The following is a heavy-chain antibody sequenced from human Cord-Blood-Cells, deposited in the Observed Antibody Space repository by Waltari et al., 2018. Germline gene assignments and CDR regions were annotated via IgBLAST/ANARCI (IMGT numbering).Heavy chain of an antibody. CDR1: GFTCSSYG. D-gene: IGHD6-13*01. Sequence: QVQLVESGVCMVQPGRYLLLSCAASGFTCSSYGMHCVRPSHGKGLEWVSVISDVGSSKYYADSVKGRFTISRDNSKNTLYLQMNSLRAEDTAVYYCANKLAAAGYYYYYGMDVWGQGTTVTVSS. J-gene: IGHJ6*02. V-gene: IGHV3-30*18. CDR2: ISDVGSSK. CDR3: ANKLAAAGYYYYYGMDV.